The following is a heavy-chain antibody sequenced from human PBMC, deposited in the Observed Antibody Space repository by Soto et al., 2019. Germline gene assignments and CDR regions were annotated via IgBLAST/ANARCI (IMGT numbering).Heavy chain of an antibody. D-gene: IGHD2-8*01. Sequence: QVQLVQSGAEVKKPGSSVKVSCKASGGTFSSYAISWVRQAPGQGLEWMGGIIPIFGTANYAQKFQGRVTITADESTSTAYMELSSLRSEDTAVYYCARTGDIVLMVYAYYYYGMDVWGQGTTFTVSS. J-gene: IGHJ6*02. CDR2: IIPIFGTA. V-gene: IGHV1-69*12. CDR1: GGTFSSYA. CDR3: ARTGDIVLMVYAYYYYGMDV.